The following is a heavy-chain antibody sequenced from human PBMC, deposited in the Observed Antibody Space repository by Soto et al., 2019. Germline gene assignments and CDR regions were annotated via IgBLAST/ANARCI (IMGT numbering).Heavy chain of an antibody. CDR3: ARPRYDGSGTPFDH. V-gene: IGHV3-74*01. J-gene: IGHJ4*02. CDR2: INGDGSTT. D-gene: IGHD3-22*01. Sequence: GGSLRLSCAASGFTFSSYWMHWVRQAPGKGLVWVSRINGDGSTTTYADSVKGRFIISRDNAKNMLYLQMNSLTAEDTAVYYCARPRYDGSGTPFDHWGQGTLVTSPQ. CDR1: GFTFSSYW.